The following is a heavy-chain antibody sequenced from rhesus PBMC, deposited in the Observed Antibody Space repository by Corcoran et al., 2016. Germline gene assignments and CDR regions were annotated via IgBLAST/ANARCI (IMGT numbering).Heavy chain of an antibody. CDR1: GYSISSGYD. CDR3: ASERYDSGYYGYFEF. D-gene: IGHD3-28*01. V-gene: IGHV4-127*01. Sequence: QVQLQESGPGVVKPSETLSLTCAVSGYSISSGYDWSWIRQPPGKGLEWIGYIYGSGSSTNYNPSLKSRVTLSVDTSKNPLSLKLSSVTAADTAVYYCASERYDSGYYGYFEFWGQGALVTVSS. CDR2: IYGSGSST. J-gene: IGHJ1*01.